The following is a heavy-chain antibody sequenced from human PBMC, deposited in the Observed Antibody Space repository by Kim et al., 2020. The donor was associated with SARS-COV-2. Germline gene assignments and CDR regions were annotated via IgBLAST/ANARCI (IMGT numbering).Heavy chain of an antibody. Sequence: SETLSLTCTVSGYSISSGYYWGWIRQPPGKGLEWIGSIYHSGSTYYNPSLKSRVTISVDTSKNQFSLKLSSVTAADTAVYYCARGAVAGTRGFYYYYGMDVWGQGTTVTVSS. J-gene: IGHJ6*02. V-gene: IGHV4-38-2*02. CDR2: IYHSGST. D-gene: IGHD6-19*01. CDR1: GYSISSGYY. CDR3: ARGAVAGTRGFYYYYGMDV.